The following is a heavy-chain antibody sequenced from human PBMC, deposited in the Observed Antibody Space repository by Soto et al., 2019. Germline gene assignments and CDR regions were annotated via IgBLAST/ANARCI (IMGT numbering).Heavy chain of an antibody. CDR2: ITHTGNT. J-gene: IGHJ6*02. CDR3: VGERVARGLYYYSAMDV. Sequence: QVQLQQWGAGLLKPSETLSLTCAIYGGSCSGYYWSWIRQPPGKGLEWIGEITHTGNTNYNPSLKSRVTISLDTSKNQFSLKRTSVTAAYTAVYYCVGERVARGLYYYSAMDVWGQGTPVIVSS. V-gene: IGHV4-34*01. CDR1: GGSCSGYY. D-gene: IGHD3-16*01.